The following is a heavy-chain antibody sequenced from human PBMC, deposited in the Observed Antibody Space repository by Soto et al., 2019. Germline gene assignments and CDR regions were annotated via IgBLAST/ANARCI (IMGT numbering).Heavy chain of an antibody. CDR1: GFSLSTSGVG. D-gene: IGHD1-26*01. V-gene: IGHV2-5*02. CDR2: IYWDDDK. Sequence: QITLKESGPTLVKPTQTLTLTCTFSGFSLSTSGVGVGWIRQPPGKALEWLALIYWDDDKRYSPSLKSRLTITTDTSKNQVVLTMTNMDPVDTATYYCAHRRESGSYFDYWGQGTLVTVSS. CDR3: AHRRESGSYFDY. J-gene: IGHJ4*02.